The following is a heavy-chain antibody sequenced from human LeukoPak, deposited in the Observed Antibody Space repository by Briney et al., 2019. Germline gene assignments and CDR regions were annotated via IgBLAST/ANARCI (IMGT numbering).Heavy chain of an antibody. J-gene: IGHJ4*02. CDR1: GGSISSYY. D-gene: IGHD6-13*01. CDR2: ISYSGST. CDR3: ARGQYSGSWSYYFDY. V-gene: IGHV4-59*01. Sequence: SETLSLTCTVSGGSISSYYWNWIRQPPGKGLEWVGYISYSGSTNYNPSLKSRVTISLDTSKNQFSLQLSSVTAADTTVYYCARGQYSGSWSYYFDYWGQGTLVTASS.